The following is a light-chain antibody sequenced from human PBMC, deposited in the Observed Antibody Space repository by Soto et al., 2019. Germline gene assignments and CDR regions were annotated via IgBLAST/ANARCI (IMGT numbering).Light chain of an antibody. Sequence: QSALTQPASVSGSPGQSITISCTGTSSDVGGYNYVSWYQQYPGKVPKLMIYDVSYRPSGVSNRFSGSKSGNTASLTISGLQAEDEADYYCSSYTSSSTYVFGTGTQLTVL. CDR3: SSYTSSSTYV. CDR2: DVS. V-gene: IGLV2-14*01. J-gene: IGLJ1*01. CDR1: SSDVGGYNY.